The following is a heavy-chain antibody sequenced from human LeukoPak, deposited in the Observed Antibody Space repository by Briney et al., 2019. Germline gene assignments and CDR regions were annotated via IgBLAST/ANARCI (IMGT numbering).Heavy chain of an antibody. J-gene: IGHJ6*03. V-gene: IGHV1-2*02. CDR1: GYTFTGYY. Sequence: ASVKVSCKASGYTFTGYYMHWVRQAPGQGLEWMGWINPNSGGTNYAQKFQGRVIMTRDTSISTAYMELSRLRSDDTAVYYCAGLYSGYRAYQYYMDVWGKGTTVTISS. CDR3: AGLYSGYRAYQYYMDV. D-gene: IGHD5-12*01. CDR2: INPNSGGT.